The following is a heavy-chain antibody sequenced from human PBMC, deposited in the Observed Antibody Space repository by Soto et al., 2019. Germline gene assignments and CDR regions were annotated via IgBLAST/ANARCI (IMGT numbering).Heavy chain of an antibody. D-gene: IGHD4-17*01. CDR2: ISSLNGNT. J-gene: IGHJ5*02. V-gene: IGHV1-18*04. CDR3: ARGTVTSGRWFGP. CDR1: DSTFTGYT. Sequence: QVHLVQSETEVKEPGASVTVSCKTSDSTFTGYTINWVRQAPGQGLEWLGWISSLNGNTNYARKYQDSLTMTTNTSATTAYMELRSLRSDDTAVYFCARGTVTSGRWFGPWGQGTLVTVSS.